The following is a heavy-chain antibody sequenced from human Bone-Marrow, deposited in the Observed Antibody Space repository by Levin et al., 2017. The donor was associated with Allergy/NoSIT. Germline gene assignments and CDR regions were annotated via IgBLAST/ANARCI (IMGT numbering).Heavy chain of an antibody. J-gene: IGHJ6*02. CDR1: GFTFSSYW. Sequence: PGGSLRLSCAASGFTFSSYWMHWVRQAPGKGLVWVSRINSDGSSTSYADSVKGRFTISRDNAKNTLYLQMNSLRAEDTAVYYCARAILSCYSRLTSGCSLERRNYGMDVWGQGTTVTVSS. D-gene: IGHD2-15*01. V-gene: IGHV3-74*01. CDR2: INSDGSST. CDR3: ARAILSCYSRLTSGCSLERRNYGMDV.